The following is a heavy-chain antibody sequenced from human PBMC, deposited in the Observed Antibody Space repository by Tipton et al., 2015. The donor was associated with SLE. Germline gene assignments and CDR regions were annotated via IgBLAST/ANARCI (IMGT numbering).Heavy chain of an antibody. J-gene: IGHJ4*02. CDR3: ASFAWIQLWLFDY. Sequence: TLSLTCTVSGGSISSYYWIWIRQPPGKGLEWIGYIYYSGSTNYNHSLKSRVTISVDTSKNQFSLKLSSVTAADTAVYYCASFAWIQLWLFDYWGQGTLVTVSS. CDR1: GGSISSYY. V-gene: IGHV4-59*08. D-gene: IGHD5-18*01. CDR2: IYYSGST.